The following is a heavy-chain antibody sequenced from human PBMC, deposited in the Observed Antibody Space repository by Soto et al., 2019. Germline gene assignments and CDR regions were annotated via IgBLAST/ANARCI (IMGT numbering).Heavy chain of an antibody. D-gene: IGHD3-10*01. Sequence: QVQLQESGPGLVKPSETLSLTCTVSGGSISSYYWSWIRQPPGKGLEWIGYIYYSGSTNYNTSLKSRVPISVDTSKNQFSLKLSSVTAADTAVYYCARLVRGSGSYYTDYYYYYMDVWGKGTTVTVSS. J-gene: IGHJ6*03. CDR1: GGSISSYY. CDR2: IYYSGST. V-gene: IGHV4-59*08. CDR3: ARLVRGSGSYYTDYYYYYMDV.